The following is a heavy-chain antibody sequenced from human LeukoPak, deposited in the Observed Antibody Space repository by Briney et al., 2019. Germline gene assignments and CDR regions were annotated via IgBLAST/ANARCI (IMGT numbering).Heavy chain of an antibody. V-gene: IGHV4-61*02. Sequence: SETLSLTCTVSGGSISSGSYYWSWIRQPAGKGLEWIGRIYTSGSTNYNPSLKSRVTISVDTSKNQFSLKLSSVTAADTAVYYCARDYGSGNYYFGYWGQGTPVTVSS. CDR3: ARDYGSGNYYFGY. CDR1: GGSISSGSYY. CDR2: IYTSGST. J-gene: IGHJ4*02. D-gene: IGHD3-10*01.